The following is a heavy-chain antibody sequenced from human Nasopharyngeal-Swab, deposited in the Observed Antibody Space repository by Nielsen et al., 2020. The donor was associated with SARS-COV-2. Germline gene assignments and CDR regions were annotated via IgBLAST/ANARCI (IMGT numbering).Heavy chain of an antibody. V-gene: IGHV4-34*01. D-gene: IGHD4-17*01. Sequence: SATLSLTCAVYGGSFSGYYWSWIRQPPGKGLEWIGEINHSGSTNYNPSLKSRVTISVDTSKNQFSLKLNSVNAADTAVYYCARASTVTTFFDLWGRGTLVTVSS. J-gene: IGHJ2*01. CDR2: INHSGST. CDR3: ARASTVTTFFDL. CDR1: GGSFSGYY.